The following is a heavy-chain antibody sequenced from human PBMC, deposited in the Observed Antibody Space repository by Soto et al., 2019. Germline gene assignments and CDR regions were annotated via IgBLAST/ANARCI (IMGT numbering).Heavy chain of an antibody. CDR2: IYYSGST. CDR1: GGSISSSSYY. V-gene: IGHV4-39*01. Sequence: KSSETLSLTCTVSGGSISSSSYYGGWIRQPPGKGLEWIGSIYYSGSTYYNPSLKSRVTISVDTSKNQFSLKLSSVTAADTAVYYCARHPVGSGFWSGYSRTGSGYGMDVWGQGTTVTVSS. D-gene: IGHD3-3*01. J-gene: IGHJ6*02. CDR3: ARHPVGSGFWSGYSRTGSGYGMDV.